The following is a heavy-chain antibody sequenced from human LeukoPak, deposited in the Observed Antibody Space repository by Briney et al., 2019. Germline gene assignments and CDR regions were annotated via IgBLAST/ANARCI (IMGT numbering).Heavy chain of an antibody. CDR2: INHSGIT. Sequence: SETLSLTCGVYGGSFSGYYWTWIRKPPGKGLEWIGEINHSGITNYNPSLKSRVTISVDTSKNQFSLKLSSVTAADTAVYYCARDVLINSYYGMNVWGQGTTVTVS. CDR1: GGSFSGYY. D-gene: IGHD3-10*01. V-gene: IGHV4-34*01. CDR3: ARDVLINSYYGMNV. J-gene: IGHJ6*02.